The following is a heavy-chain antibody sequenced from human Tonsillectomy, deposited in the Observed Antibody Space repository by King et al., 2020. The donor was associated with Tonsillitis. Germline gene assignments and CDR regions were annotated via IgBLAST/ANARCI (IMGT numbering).Heavy chain of an antibody. CDR2: IYYSGST. V-gene: IGHV4-59*01. D-gene: IGHD2-15*01. CDR1: GGSISTYY. CDR3: ARESGRYCSGGSCTYYYLDV. J-gene: IGHJ6*03. Sequence: VQLQESGPGLVKPSETLSLTCTVSGGSISTYYWSWIRQTPGKGLEWIGYIYYSGSTNYNPSLKSRVTISVDTSKNQFSLKLSSVTAADTAVYYCARESGRYCSGGSCTYYYLDVWGKGTTVTVSS.